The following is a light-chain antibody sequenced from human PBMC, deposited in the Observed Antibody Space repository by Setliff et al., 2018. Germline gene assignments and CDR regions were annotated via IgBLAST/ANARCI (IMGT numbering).Light chain of an antibody. CDR1: SSDIGGYNY. CDR3: STFTSRSTLV. V-gene: IGLV2-14*01. J-gene: IGLJ3*02. Sequence: QSALTQPASVSGSPGQSVTISCTGTSSDIGGYNYVSWYQQHPGEAPKLIIYEVYNRPSGISNRFSASKSASTASLTISGLQPEDEADYYCSTFTSRSTLVFGAGTQLTVL. CDR2: EVY.